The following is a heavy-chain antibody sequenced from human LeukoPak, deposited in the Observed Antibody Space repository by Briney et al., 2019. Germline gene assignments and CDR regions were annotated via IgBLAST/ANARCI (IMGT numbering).Heavy chain of an antibody. D-gene: IGHD6-13*01. CDR3: ARLAAAGTTGFDY. CDR2: ISSSSSYI. CDR1: GFTFSSYG. V-gene: IGHV3-21*01. Sequence: GGSLRLSCAASGFTFSSYGMHWVRQAPGKGLEWVSSISSSSSYIYYADSVKGRFTISRDNAKNSLYLQMNSLRAEDTAVYYCARLAAAGTTGFDYWGQGTLVTVSS. J-gene: IGHJ4*02.